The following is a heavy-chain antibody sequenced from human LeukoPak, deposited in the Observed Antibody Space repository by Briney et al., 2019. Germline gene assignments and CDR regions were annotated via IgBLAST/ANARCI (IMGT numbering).Heavy chain of an antibody. CDR2: TSAYNGNT. CDR1: GYTFTSYG. Sequence: ASVKVSCKASGYTFTSYGISWVRQAPGQGLEWMGWTSAYNGNTNYAQKLQGRVTMTTDTSTSTAYMELRSLRSDDTAVYYCARGSLGYCSGGSCSHPYYFDYWGQGTLVTVSS. CDR3: ARGSLGYCSGGSCSHPYYFDY. J-gene: IGHJ4*02. D-gene: IGHD2-15*01. V-gene: IGHV1-18*01.